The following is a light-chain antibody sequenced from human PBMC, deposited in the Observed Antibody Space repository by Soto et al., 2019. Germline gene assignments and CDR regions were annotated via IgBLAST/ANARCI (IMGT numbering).Light chain of an antibody. V-gene: IGKV3-15*01. CDR2: GAS. J-gene: IGKJ5*01. Sequence: EVVLTQSPATLSVSPGEGATLSCRASQSVNINLAWYQLKPGQAPRLLIYGASTRATGVPARFSGSGSGTEFTLTISTLQSEDFAVYYCQQYNNWPITFGQGTRLEIK. CDR3: QQYNNWPIT. CDR1: QSVNIN.